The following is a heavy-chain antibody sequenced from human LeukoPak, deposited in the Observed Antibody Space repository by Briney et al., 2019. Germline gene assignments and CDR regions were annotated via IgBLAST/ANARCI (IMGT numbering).Heavy chain of an antibody. CDR2: LIQDGGEK. D-gene: IGHD6-19*01. CDR1: GFTSSRYW. J-gene: IGHJ4*02. Sequence: PGGSLRLSCVASGFTSSRYWMTWIRQAPGKGLEWVATLIQDGGEKHYVDSVKGRFTISRDNAKNSVYLQMNSLRAEDTAVYYCASWGSVAGQRALDYWGQGTLVTVSS. V-gene: IGHV3-7*03. CDR3: ASWGSVAGQRALDY.